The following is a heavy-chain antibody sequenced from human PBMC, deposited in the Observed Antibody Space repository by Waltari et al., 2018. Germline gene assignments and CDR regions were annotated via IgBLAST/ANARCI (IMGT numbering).Heavy chain of an antibody. J-gene: IGHJ4*01. Sequence: QVQLVQSGAEVKKPGASVKVSCKASGYTFTSYGISWVRQAPGQGLEWMGWISAYNGNTNYAQKLQGRVTMTTDTATSTAYMELRSLGSDDTAVYYCARAGAIFGVVSTEAFDYWGQEPWSPSPQ. V-gene: IGHV1-18*01. CDR1: GYTFTSYG. CDR3: ARAGAIFGVVSTEAFDY. CDR2: ISAYNGNT. D-gene: IGHD3-3*01.